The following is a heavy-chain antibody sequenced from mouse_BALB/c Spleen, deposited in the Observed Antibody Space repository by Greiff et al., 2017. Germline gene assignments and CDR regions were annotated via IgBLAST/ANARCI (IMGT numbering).Heavy chain of an antibody. J-gene: IGHJ3*01. CDR2: IDPANGNS. Sequence: VQLQQSGAELVKPGASVKLSCTASGFNIKDTYMHWVKQRPEQGLEWIGRIDPANGNSKYDPKFQGKATITADTSSNTAYLLRSSLTSEDTSVYYCAYVYDEAWFAYWGQGTLVTVSA. D-gene: IGHD2-2*01. CDR3: AYVYDEAWFAY. V-gene: IGHV14-3*02. CDR1: GFNIKDTY.